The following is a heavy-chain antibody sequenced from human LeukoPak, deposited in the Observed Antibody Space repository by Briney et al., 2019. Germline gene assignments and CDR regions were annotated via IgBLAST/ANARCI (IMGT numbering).Heavy chain of an antibody. CDR1: GFTVSSNY. J-gene: IGHJ4*02. Sequence: GGSLRLSCAASGFTVSSNYMSWVRQAPGKGLEWVSVIYSGGSTYYADSVKGRFTISRDNSKNTLYLQMNSLRAEDTAVYYCASTKDIVVVPAAPCLDYWGQGTLVTVSS. CDR2: IYSGGST. CDR3: ASTKDIVVVPAAPCLDY. V-gene: IGHV3-66*02. D-gene: IGHD2-2*01.